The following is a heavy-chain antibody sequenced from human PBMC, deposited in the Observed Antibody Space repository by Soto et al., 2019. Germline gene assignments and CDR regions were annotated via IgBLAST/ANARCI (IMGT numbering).Heavy chain of an antibody. D-gene: IGHD2-8*02. V-gene: IGHV1-3*01. CDR2: INAGNGNE. Sequence: ASVKVSCKASGYTFTSYAMHWVRQAPGQRLEWMGWINAGNGNEYYADSVKGRVTISRDSSKNTLFLQMNSLRADDTATYYCARLLGRTSGDYFDSWGQGTLVTVSS. CDR1: GYTFTSYA. CDR3: ARLLGRTSGDYFDS. J-gene: IGHJ4*02.